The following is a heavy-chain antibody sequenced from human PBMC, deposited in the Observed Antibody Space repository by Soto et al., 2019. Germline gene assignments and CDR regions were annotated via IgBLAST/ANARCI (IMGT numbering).Heavy chain of an antibody. CDR1: GFTFSSYG. D-gene: IGHD1-26*01. CDR2: IWYDGSNK. CDR3: ARSGRWELLGFDY. Sequence: GGSLRLSCAASGFTFSSYGMHWVRQAPGKGLEWVAVIWYDGSNKYYADSVKGRFTISRDNSKNTLYLQMNSLRAEDTAVYYCARSGRWELLGFDYWGQGTLVTVSS. J-gene: IGHJ4*02. V-gene: IGHV3-33*01.